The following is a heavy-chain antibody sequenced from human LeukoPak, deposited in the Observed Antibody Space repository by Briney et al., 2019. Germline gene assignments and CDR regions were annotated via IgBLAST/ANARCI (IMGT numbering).Heavy chain of an antibody. J-gene: IGHJ4*02. CDR2: ISYDGSDK. V-gene: IGHV3-30*18. Sequence: GGSLRLSCAASGFTFSSYGMHWVRQAPGKGLEWVAVISYDGSDKYSADSVKGRFTISRDNSKNTLSLQMNSLRAEDTAVYYCAKDSAGSTGYFNPDYWGQGTLVTVSS. CDR1: GFTFSSYG. D-gene: IGHD3-22*01. CDR3: AKDSAGSTGYFNPDY.